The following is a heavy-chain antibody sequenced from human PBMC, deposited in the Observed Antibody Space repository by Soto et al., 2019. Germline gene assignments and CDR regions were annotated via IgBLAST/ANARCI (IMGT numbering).Heavy chain of an antibody. CDR1: AFTLSHSG. CDR3: VTNGREIQY. V-gene: IGHV3-7*03. J-gene: IGHJ4*02. D-gene: IGHD2-8*01. Sequence: GGSVRRSCAASAFTLSHSGMSWVRQAPGKGLEWVANINQDGSEQNYVDSVKGRFTISRDNAKNSLYLQMNSLRAEDTAMYYCVTNGREIQYWGQGTLVNVSS. CDR2: INQDGSEQ.